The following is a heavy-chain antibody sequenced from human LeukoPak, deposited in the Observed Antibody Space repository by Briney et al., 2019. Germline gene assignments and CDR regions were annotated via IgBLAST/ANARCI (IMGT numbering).Heavy chain of an antibody. CDR2: IKNDGSGI. J-gene: IGHJ5*02. Sequence: GGSLGLSCAASGFNFINTWMHWVRQVPGKGLVWVARIKNDGSGIIYADSVKGRFTISRDNARNTLYLQMNSLRAEDTAVYYCASKNSGYVSDGDNWFDPWGQGTLVTVSS. D-gene: IGHD5-12*01. CDR1: GFNFINTW. CDR3: ASKNSGYVSDGDNWFDP. V-gene: IGHV3-74*01.